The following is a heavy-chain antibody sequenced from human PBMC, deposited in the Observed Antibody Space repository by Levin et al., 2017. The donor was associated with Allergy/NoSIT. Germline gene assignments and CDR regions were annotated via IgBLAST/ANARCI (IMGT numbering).Heavy chain of an antibody. CDR3: ARDTISRIKNYGMDV. Sequence: GGSLRLSCAASGFTFSSYGMHWVRQAPGKGLEWVAVIWYDGSNKYYADSVKGRFTISRDNSKNTLYLQMNSLRAEDTAVYYCARDTISRIKNYGMDVWGQGTTVTVSS. CDR2: IWYDGSNK. J-gene: IGHJ6*02. V-gene: IGHV3-33*01. D-gene: IGHD5-24*01. CDR1: GFTFSSYG.